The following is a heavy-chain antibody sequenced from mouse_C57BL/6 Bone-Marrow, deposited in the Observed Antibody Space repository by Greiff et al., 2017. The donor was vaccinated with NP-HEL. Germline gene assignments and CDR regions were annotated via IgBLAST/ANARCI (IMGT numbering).Heavy chain of an antibody. Sequence: EVKLQQSGPELVKPGASVKISCKASGYTFTDYYMNWVKQSHGKSLEWIGDINPNNGGTSYNQKFKGKATLTVDKSSSTAYMELRSLTSEDSAVDYCALYYYGSSDYWGQGTTLTVSS. CDR2: INPNNGGT. CDR1: GYTFTDYY. CDR3: ALYYYGSSDY. V-gene: IGHV1-26*01. J-gene: IGHJ2*01. D-gene: IGHD1-1*01.